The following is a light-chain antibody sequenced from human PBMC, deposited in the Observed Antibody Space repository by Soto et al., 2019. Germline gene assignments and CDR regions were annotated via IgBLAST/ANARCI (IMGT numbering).Light chain of an antibody. J-gene: IGKJ4*01. CDR2: WAS. CDR1: QTVFYGINKKNY. CDR3: QQSYSPPLT. Sequence: DIVMTQSPDSLAVSLGERATMHCKSSQTVFYGINKKNYLAWYQHKPGQPPKLLIYWASTWESGVPDRFSGSGSGTDFTLTINSLQAEDVAVYYCQQSYSPPLTFGGGTKVEIK. V-gene: IGKV4-1*01.